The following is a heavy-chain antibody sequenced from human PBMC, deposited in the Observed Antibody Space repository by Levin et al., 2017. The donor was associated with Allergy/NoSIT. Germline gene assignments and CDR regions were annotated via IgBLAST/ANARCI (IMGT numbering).Heavy chain of an antibody. V-gene: IGHV3-30*18. Sequence: GGSLRLSCATSGFIFSNNAMHWVRQAPGKGLEWVAVILYDGSNEYYADSVKGRFTISRDNSKNTLYLQMNSLRTEDTAVYYCAKDRSRSFDYWGQGTEITVSS. CDR3: AKDRSRSFDY. CDR2: ILYDGSNE. CDR1: GFIFSNNA. D-gene: IGHD6-13*01. J-gene: IGHJ4*02.